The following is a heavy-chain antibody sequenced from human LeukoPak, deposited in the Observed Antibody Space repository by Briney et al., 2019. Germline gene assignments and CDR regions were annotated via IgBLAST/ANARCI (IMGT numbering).Heavy chain of an antibody. CDR2: INHSGST. V-gene: IGHV4-34*01. J-gene: IGHJ4*02. CDR1: GGSFSGYY. D-gene: IGHD3-22*01. CDR3: ARDVRGIVGMDYFDY. Sequence: PSETLSLTCAVYGGSFSGYYWSCIRQPPGKGLEWIGEINHSGSTNYNPSLKSRVTISVDTSKNQFSLKLSSVTAADTAVYYCARDVRGIVGMDYFDYWGQGTLVTVSS.